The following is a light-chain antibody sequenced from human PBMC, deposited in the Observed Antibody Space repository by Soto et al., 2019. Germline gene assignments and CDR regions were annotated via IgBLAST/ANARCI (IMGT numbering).Light chain of an antibody. CDR1: QTASNY. CDR2: GAS. V-gene: IGKV1-33*01. CDR3: QQYDNLALT. Sequence: DTQMTQSPSYLSASVGDRISITCRASQTASNYVNWYQQKPGKAPRVLIYGASNLEKGVASRFSGSGSGTDFIFTISSLQPEDIGTYYCQQYDNLALTFGGGTKVEI. J-gene: IGKJ4*01.